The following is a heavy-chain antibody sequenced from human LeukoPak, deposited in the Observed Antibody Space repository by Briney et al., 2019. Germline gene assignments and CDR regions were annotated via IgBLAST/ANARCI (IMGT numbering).Heavy chain of an antibody. J-gene: IGHJ4*02. D-gene: IGHD6-13*01. V-gene: IGHV3-7*04. CDR2: IKEDGSEM. CDR1: GFTFSSCW. CDR3: ARGEAAAGTALFDY. Sequence: PGGSLRLSCAASGFTFSSCWMSWVRQAPGKGLEWVANIKEDGSEMYYVDSVKGRFTISRDNAKNSLYLQMNSLRAEDTAVYYCARGEAAAGTALFDYWGQGTLVTVSS.